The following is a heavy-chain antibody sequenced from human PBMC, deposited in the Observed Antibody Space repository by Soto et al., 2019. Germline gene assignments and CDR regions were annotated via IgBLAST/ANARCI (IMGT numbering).Heavy chain of an antibody. D-gene: IGHD5-12*01. CDR1: GYTFTSYD. Sequence: GVSVNVSCKAPGYTFTSYDINWVRDATGQGLEWMGWMKPNSGNTGYAQKIQGRVNMTRNTSTSTAYMELSSLRSEDMAVYYCASRSGEGKNIALSGMDVWGQGTTVTVSS. V-gene: IGHV1-8*01. J-gene: IGHJ6*02. CDR2: MKPNSGNT. CDR3: ASRSGEGKNIALSGMDV.